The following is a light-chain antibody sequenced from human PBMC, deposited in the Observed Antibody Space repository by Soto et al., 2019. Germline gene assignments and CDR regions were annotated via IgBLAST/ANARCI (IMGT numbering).Light chain of an antibody. Sequence: QSALTQPASVSGSPGQSITISCTGTSSDVGGYNYVSWYQQHPGKAPKVMIYEVRNRPSGVSSRFSGSKSGNTASLTISGLQAEDEADYYCTSYASSSTWVFGGGTKLTVL. CDR2: EVR. V-gene: IGLV2-14*01. J-gene: IGLJ3*02. CDR1: SSDVGGYNY. CDR3: TSYASSSTWV.